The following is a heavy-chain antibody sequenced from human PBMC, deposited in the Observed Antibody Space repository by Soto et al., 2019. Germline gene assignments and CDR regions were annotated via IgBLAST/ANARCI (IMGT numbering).Heavy chain of an antibody. CDR2: IYHSGST. J-gene: IGHJ3*02. CDR3: ARAPEI. V-gene: IGHV4-30-2*01. CDR1: GGSISSGGYS. Sequence: QMQLQESGSGLVKHSQTLSLTCAVSGGSISSGGYSWSWLRQPPRKGLEWIGYIYHSGSTYYNPSLKGRVTRSVDRSKNQVSLKLSSVTAADTAVYYCARAPEIWGQGTMVTVSS.